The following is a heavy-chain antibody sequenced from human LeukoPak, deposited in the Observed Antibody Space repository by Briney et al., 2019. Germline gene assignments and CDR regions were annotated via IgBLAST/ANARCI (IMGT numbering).Heavy chain of an antibody. Sequence: ASVKVSCKSSGYTFTGYYMHWVRQAPGQGLGWMGWINPNSGGTNYAQKFQGRVTMTRDTSISTAYMELSRLRSDDTAVYYCASSQLFLEWCSPSFDYWGQGTLVTVSS. V-gene: IGHV1-2*02. CDR1: GYTFTGYY. J-gene: IGHJ4*02. CDR2: INPNSGGT. D-gene: IGHD3-3*01. CDR3: ASSQLFLEWCSPSFDY.